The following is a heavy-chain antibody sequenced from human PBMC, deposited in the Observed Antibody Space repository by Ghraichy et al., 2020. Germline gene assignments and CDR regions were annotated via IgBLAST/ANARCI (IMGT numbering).Heavy chain of an antibody. CDR3: ARHRSIQRFLTVDRTIDY. V-gene: IGHV4-59*08. Sequence: SETLSLTCTVSGGSISSYYWSWIRQPPGKGLEWIGYIYYSGSTNYNPSLKSRVTISVDTSKNQFSLKLSSVTAADTAVYYGARHRSIQRFLTVDRTIDYWGQGTLVTVSS. J-gene: IGHJ4*02. CDR2: IYYSGST. CDR1: GGSISSYY. D-gene: IGHD4-23*01.